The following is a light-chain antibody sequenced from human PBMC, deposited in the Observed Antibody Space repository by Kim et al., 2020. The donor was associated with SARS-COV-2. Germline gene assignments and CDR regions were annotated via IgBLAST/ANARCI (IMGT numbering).Light chain of an antibody. CDR1: QSLLYSSGYNY. V-gene: IGKV2-28*01. J-gene: IGKJ2*03. CDR2: LGS. CDR3: MKALQTPQS. Sequence: DLVMTQSPLSLPVTPGEPASISCRSSQSLLYSSGYNYLDWYLQKPGQSPQLLIYLGSNRASGVPDRFSGSGSGTDFTLKISRVEAEDVGVYDGMKALQTPQSFGQGTKVDIK.